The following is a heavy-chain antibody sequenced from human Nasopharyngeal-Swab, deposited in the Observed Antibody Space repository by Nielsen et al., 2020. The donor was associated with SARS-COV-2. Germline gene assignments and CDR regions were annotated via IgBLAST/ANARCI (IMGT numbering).Heavy chain of an antibody. CDR3: ARYFPRPLDFWNHLSVSHLLYYYGMDV. V-gene: IGHV3-74*01. CDR1: GFAFSSYW. CDR2: INSDGSST. D-gene: IGHD3-3*01. J-gene: IGHJ6*02. Sequence: RGSLRLSCAASGFAFSSYWMHWVRQAPGKGLVWVSRINSDGSSTSYADSVKGRFTISRDNAKNTLYLQMNSLRAEDTAVYYCARYFPRPLDFWNHLSVSHLLYYYGMDVWGQGTTVTVSS.